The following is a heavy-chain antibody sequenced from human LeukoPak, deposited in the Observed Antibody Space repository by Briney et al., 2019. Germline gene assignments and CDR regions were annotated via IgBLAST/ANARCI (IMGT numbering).Heavy chain of an antibody. D-gene: IGHD4-17*01. CDR3: ARDGPYGDYVGYFDY. Sequence: GASVKVSCKASGGTFSSYAISWVRQAPGQGLEWMGRIIPILGIANYAQKFQGRVTITADKSTSTAYMELSSLRSEDTAVYYCARDGPYGDYVGYFDYWAREPWSPSPQ. J-gene: IGHJ4*02. CDR2: IIPILGIA. V-gene: IGHV1-69*04. CDR1: GGTFSSYA.